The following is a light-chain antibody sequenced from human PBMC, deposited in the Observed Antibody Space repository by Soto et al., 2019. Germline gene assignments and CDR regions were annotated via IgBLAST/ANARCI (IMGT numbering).Light chain of an antibody. CDR1: QSVSPW. J-gene: IGKJ4*01. CDR2: KTS. V-gene: IGKV1-5*03. Sequence: DIQMTQSPSTLGASVGDTVTISCRASQSVSPWLAWYQQKPGKAPKLLIYKTSRLQSGFPSRLSGSGSGTDFTLKISSLQPDDFEIYYCQQYNSSWLTFGGGTTVDIK. CDR3: QQYNSSWLT.